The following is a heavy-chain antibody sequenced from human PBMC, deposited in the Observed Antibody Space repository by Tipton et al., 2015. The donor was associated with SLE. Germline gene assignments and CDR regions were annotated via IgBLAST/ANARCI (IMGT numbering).Heavy chain of an antibody. D-gene: IGHD3-16*01. Sequence: LRLSCTVSGDTIDGNTYFWDWIRQPPGKGLMLIGSISYSGATSYNPSLKSRVTISVDTSKNQFSLSLISVTAADTAVYYCARDFLGGPFDCWGQGTLVTVSS. J-gene: IGHJ4*02. CDR3: ARDFLGGPFDC. V-gene: IGHV4-39*07. CDR2: ISYSGAT. CDR1: GDTIDGNTYF.